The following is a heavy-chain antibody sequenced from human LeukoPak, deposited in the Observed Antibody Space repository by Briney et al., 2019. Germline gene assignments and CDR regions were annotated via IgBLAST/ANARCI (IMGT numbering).Heavy chain of an antibody. J-gene: IGHJ4*02. V-gene: IGHV5-51*01. CDR2: IYPGDSDT. CDR3: ARPADSSLYRYYFDY. CDR1: GYSFTNYW. D-gene: IGHD3-22*01. Sequence: GESLKISCKGSGYSFTNYWIGWVRQMPGKGLEWMGFIYPGDSDTRYSPSFQGQVTISADKSISTAYLQWSSLKASDTAMYYCARPADSSLYRYYFDYWGQGTLVTVSS.